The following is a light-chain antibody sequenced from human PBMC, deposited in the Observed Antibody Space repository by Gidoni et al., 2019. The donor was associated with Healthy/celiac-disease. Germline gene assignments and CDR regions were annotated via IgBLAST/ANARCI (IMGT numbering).Light chain of an antibody. CDR1: QSISSY. CDR2: AAS. CDR3: QQSYSTPFT. V-gene: IGKV1-39*01. Sequence: DIQITDSPSSLSASVGDRVTITCRASQSISSYLNWYQQKPGKAPKLLIYAASSLQSGVPSRFSGSGSGTDFTLTISSLQPEDFATYYCQQSYSTPFTFGPGTKVDIK. J-gene: IGKJ3*01.